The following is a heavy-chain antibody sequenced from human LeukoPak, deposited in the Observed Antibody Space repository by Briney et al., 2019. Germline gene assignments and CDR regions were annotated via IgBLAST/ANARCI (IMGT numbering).Heavy chain of an antibody. CDR3: ARDIVVAAATPGFYYYGMDV. CDR2: ISYDGNNK. V-gene: IGHV3-30-3*01. D-gene: IGHD2-15*01. Sequence: PGRSLRLSCAPSGFSFCSYAMHWVRQAPGKELEWVAVISYDGNNKYYADSVKGRFTISRDNSKSTLFLQMNSLRAEDTAVYYCARDIVVAAATPGFYYYGMDVWGQGTTVTVSS. CDR1: GFSFCSYA. J-gene: IGHJ6*02.